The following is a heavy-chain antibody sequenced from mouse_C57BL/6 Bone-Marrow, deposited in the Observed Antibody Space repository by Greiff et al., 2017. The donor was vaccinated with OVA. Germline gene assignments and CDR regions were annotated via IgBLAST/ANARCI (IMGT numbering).Heavy chain of an antibody. J-gene: IGHJ3*01. CDR2: IYPRSGNT. D-gene: IGHD4-1*01. V-gene: IGHV1-81*01. Sequence: VKLMESGAELARPGASVKLSCKASGYTFTSYGISWVKQRTGQGLEWIGEIYPRSGNTYYNEKFKGKATLTADKSSSTAYMELRSLTSEDSAVYFCARFRTGTFAYWGQGTLVTVSA. CDR3: ARFRTGTFAY. CDR1: GYTFTSYG.